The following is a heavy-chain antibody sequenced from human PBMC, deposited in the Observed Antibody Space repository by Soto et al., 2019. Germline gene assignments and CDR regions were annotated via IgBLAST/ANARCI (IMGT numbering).Heavy chain of an antibody. CDR1: GFSFSDYG. CDR2: ISHYETKK. J-gene: IGHJ4*02. Sequence: QVQLVESGGGVVQPGRSLRLSCAASGFSFSDYGMHWVRQAPDKGLEWVAVISHYETKKYFEDSVKGRFTISRDNFKNTVYLQLNSLRPEDKAVYYCAKDWVGGSNRYQLDKWGQGTLVIVSS. CDR3: AKDWVGGSNRYQLDK. D-gene: IGHD1-26*01. V-gene: IGHV3-30*18.